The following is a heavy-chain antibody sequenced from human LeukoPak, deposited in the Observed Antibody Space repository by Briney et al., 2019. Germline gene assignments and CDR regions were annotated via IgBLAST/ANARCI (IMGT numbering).Heavy chain of an antibody. V-gene: IGHV3-53*01. CDR1: GFTVSSNY. CDR2: IYSGGST. Sequence: PGGSLRLSCAASGFTVSSNYMSWVRQAPGKGLEWVSVIYSGGSTYYADSVKGRLTISRDNSKNTLYLQMNSLRAEDTAVYYCASVNWNYIQYYYYGMDVWGQGTTVTVSS. CDR3: ASVNWNYIQYYYYGMDV. J-gene: IGHJ6*02. D-gene: IGHD1-7*01.